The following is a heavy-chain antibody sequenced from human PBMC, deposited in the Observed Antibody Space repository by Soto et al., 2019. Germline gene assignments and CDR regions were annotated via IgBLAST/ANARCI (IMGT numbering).Heavy chain of an antibody. CDR2: ISSSGSTI. J-gene: IGHJ6*03. D-gene: IGHD6-13*01. CDR1: GSTFSDYY. CDR3: ARAVFGSSSWYSSPYYYYYMDV. Sequence: GGSLRLSCAASGSTFSDYYMSWIRQAPGKGLEWVSYISSSGSTIYYADSVKGRFTISRDNAKNSLYLQMNSLRAEDTAVYYCARAVFGSSSWYSSPYYYYYMDVWGKGTTVTVSS. V-gene: IGHV3-11*01.